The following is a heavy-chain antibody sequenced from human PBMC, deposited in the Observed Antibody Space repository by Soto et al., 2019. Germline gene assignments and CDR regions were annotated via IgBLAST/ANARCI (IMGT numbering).Heavy chain of an antibody. CDR1: GGSFSGYY. V-gene: IGHV4-34*01. D-gene: IGHD2-8*01. J-gene: IGHJ6*02. CDR3: ARGRPVMVYALIRQLVDYYYYGMDV. Sequence: KPSETLSLTCAVYGGSFSGYYWSWIRQPPGKGLEWIGEINHSGSTNYNPSLKSRVTISVDTSKNQFSLKLSSVTAADTAVYYCARGRPVMVYALIRQLVDYYYYGMDVWGQGTTVTVSS. CDR2: INHSGST.